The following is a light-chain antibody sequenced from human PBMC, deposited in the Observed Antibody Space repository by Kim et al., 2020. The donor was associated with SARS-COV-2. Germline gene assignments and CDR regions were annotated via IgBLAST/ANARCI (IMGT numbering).Light chain of an antibody. Sequence: RQRGTIACSGSSSNIGNYAVSWYQQLPGKAPKLVIYYVDLLPSGVSDRFSGYKSGTSASLAISGLQPEDEADYYCAAWDDRVDGPVFGGGTQLTVL. CDR2: YVD. V-gene: IGLV1-36*01. CDR3: AAWDDRVDGPV. J-gene: IGLJ2*01. CDR1: SSNIGNYA.